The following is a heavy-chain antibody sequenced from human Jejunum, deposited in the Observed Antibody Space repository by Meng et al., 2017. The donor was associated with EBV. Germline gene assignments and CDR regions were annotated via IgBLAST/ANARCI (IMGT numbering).Heavy chain of an antibody. CDR3: AGLRYSGYDRAFDY. V-gene: IGHV4-61*01. Sequence: QLHDQGPGLVKPSETFPRPCTVSGGSVNSGNVYWSWIRQPPGKGLEWIGYIYYSGSTNYIPSLKSRVTISLDTSKNQFSLKLSSVTAADTAVYYCAGLRYSGYDRAFDYWGQGALVTASS. D-gene: IGHD5-12*01. CDR1: GGSVNSGNVY. J-gene: IGHJ4*02. CDR2: IYYSGST.